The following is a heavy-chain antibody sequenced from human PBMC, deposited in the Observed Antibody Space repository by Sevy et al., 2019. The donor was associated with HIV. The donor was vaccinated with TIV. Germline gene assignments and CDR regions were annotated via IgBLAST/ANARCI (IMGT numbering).Heavy chain of an antibody. CDR3: AGENAWGSGDS. J-gene: IGHJ5*01. CDR2: IYYNGHI. CDR1: GGSITSLY. V-gene: IGHV4-59*08. Sequence: SETLSLTCTVSGGSITSLYWNWIRQPPGKGLEWIANIYYNGHINYNPSLKSPVTLSLDTSKNQFSLRLSAVTAADTAVYYGAGENAWGSGDSWGQGTLVTVSS. D-gene: IGHD6-25*01.